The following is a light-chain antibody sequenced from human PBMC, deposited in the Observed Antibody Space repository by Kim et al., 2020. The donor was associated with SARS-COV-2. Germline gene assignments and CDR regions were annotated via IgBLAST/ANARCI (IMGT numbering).Light chain of an antibody. CDR1: QVIRSY. V-gene: IGKV1-8*01. Sequence: SSTGDRVTISCRASQVIRSYLAWYQQKPGKAPKLLIYAASTLQSGVPSRFSGSGSGTDFTLTISCLQSEDFATYYCQQYYSYPRTFGQGTKVDIK. CDR3: QQYYSYPRT. CDR2: AAS. J-gene: IGKJ1*01.